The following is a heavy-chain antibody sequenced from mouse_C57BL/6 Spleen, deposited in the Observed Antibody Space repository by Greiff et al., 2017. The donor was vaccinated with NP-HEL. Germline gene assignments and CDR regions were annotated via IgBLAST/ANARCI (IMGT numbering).Heavy chain of an antibody. Sequence: QVQLQQPGAELVRPGSSVKLSCKASGYTFTSYWMHWVKQRPIQGLEWIGNIDPSDSETHYNQKFKDKATLTVDKSSSTAYMQLSSLTSEDSAVYYCARGAYYGSSSPAWFAYWGQGTLVTVSA. CDR3: ARGAYYGSSSPAWFAY. J-gene: IGHJ3*01. CDR2: IDPSDSET. D-gene: IGHD1-1*01. V-gene: IGHV1-52*01. CDR1: GYTFTSYW.